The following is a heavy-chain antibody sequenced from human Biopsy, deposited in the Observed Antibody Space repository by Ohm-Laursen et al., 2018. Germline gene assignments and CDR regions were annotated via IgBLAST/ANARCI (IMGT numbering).Heavy chain of an antibody. V-gene: IGHV4-61*01. J-gene: IGHJ4*02. CDR3: ARGMRSSGWPYFDS. Sequence: SETLSLTCIVSGDAVSSGSFYWTWIRQPPGQGLEYIGYIYDRGSTANYNPSLESRVTMSEGMPKNQFSLKLSSVTAADTAIYYGARGMRSSGWPYFDSWGQGTLVTVSS. CDR2: IYDRGSTA. CDR1: GDAVSSGSFY. D-gene: IGHD6-19*01.